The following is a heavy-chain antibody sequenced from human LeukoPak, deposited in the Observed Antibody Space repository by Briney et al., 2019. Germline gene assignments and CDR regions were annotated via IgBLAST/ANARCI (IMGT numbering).Heavy chain of an antibody. CDR3: ARDLGPVHSGY. V-gene: IGHV3-11*05. CDR2: ISSSSSSI. CDR1: GFTFSDYY. J-gene: IGHJ4*02. D-gene: IGHD3-10*01. Sequence: PGGSLRLSCAASGFTFSDYYMSWIRQAPGKGLEWVSYISSSSSSIHYADSVKGRFTISRDDAKNSLYLQMNSLRAEDTAVYYCARDLGPVHSGYWGQGTLVTVPS.